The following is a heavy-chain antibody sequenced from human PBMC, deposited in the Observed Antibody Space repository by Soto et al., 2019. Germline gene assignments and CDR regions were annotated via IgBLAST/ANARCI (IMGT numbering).Heavy chain of an antibody. V-gene: IGHV3-15*07. J-gene: IGHJ6*02. D-gene: IGHD3-3*01. CDR3: TTDPQCDVGSGTNYYYYGMDV. CDR1: GFTFSNAW. Sequence: EVQLVESGGGLVKPGGSLRLSCAASGFTFSNAWMNWVRQAPGKGLEWVGRIKSKTDGGTTDYAAPVKGRFTISRDDSKNTLYLQMNSLKAEDTAVYYCTTDPQCDVGSGTNYYYYGMDVWGQGTTVTVSS. CDR2: IKSKTDGGTT.